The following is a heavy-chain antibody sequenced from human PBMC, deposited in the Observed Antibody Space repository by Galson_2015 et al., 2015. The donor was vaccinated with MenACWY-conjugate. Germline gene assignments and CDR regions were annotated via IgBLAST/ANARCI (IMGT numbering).Heavy chain of an antibody. D-gene: IGHD5-12*01. V-gene: IGHV3-74*01. CDR3: ARANIDVRYSGYFYMDV. J-gene: IGHJ6*03. CDR1: GFTFSTYW. CDR2: INSDGRST. Sequence: SLRLSCAASGFTFSTYWMHWVRQALGKGLVWVSRINSDGRSTSYADSVKGRFAMSRDNAKSTVFLQMNSLRVEDTAVYYCARANIDVRYSGYFYMDVWGKGTTVTVSS.